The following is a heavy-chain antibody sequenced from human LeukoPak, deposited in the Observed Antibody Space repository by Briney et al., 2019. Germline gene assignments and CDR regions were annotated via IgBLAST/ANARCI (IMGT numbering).Heavy chain of an antibody. CDR2: IYTSGST. Sequence: SETLSLTCTVSGGSISSGSYYWSWIRQPAGKGLEWIGRIYTSGSTNYNPSLKSRVTISVDTSKNQFSMKLNSVTAADTAVYYCARICSSTSCQVDYWGQGTLVTVSS. CDR3: ARICSSTSCQVDY. CDR1: GGSISSGSYY. J-gene: IGHJ4*02. D-gene: IGHD2-2*01. V-gene: IGHV4-61*02.